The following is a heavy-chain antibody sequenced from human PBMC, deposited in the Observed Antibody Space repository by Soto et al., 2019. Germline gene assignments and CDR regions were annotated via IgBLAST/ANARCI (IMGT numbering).Heavy chain of an antibody. D-gene: IGHD2-21*02. J-gene: IGHJ6*02. CDR2: IDPSDSYT. Sequence: GESLKISCKGSGYSFTSYWISWVRQMPGKGLEWMGRIDPSDSYTNYSPSFQGHVTISADKSISTAYLQWSSLKASDTAMYYCVSTYCGGDCPEGGMDVWGQGTTVTVSS. V-gene: IGHV5-10-1*01. CDR3: VSTYCGGDCPEGGMDV. CDR1: GYSFTSYW.